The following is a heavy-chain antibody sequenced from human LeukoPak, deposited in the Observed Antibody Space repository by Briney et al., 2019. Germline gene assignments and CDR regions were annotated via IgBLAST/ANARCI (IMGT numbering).Heavy chain of an antibody. D-gene: IGHD5-24*01. CDR3: ARGRWLQLGDAFDI. V-gene: IGHV1-69*05. CDR1: GGTLSSYA. Sequence: SVKVSCKASGGTLSSYAISLVRQAPGQGLEWMGGIIPIFGTANYAQKFQGRVTITTDESTSTAYMELSSLRPEDTAVYYCARGRWLQLGDAFDIWGQGTMVTVSS. J-gene: IGHJ3*02. CDR2: IIPIFGTA.